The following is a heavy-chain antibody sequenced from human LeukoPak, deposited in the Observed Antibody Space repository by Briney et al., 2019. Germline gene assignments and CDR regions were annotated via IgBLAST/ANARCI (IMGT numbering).Heavy chain of an antibody. CDR1: GFTFSSYS. CDR3: ARVVAVAGKRSDY. J-gene: IGHJ4*02. V-gene: IGHV3-21*01. CDR2: ISSSSSYI. Sequence: PGGSLRLSCAASGFTFSSYSMNWVRQAPGKGLEWVSSISSSSSYIYYADSVKGRFTISRDNAKNSLYLQMNSLRAEDTAVYYCARVVAVAGKRSDYWGQGTLVTVSS. D-gene: IGHD6-19*01.